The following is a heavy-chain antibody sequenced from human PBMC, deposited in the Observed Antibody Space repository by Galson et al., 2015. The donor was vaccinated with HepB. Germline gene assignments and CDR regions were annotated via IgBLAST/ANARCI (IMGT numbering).Heavy chain of an antibody. CDR1: GFTFDDYA. Sequence: LRLSCAASGFTFDDYAMHWVRQAPGKGLEWVSGISWNSGSIGYADSVKGRFTISRDNAKNSLYLQMNSLRAEDTALYYCAKDRYYGMDVWGQGTTVTVSS. V-gene: IGHV3-9*01. CDR3: AKDRYYGMDV. CDR2: ISWNSGSI. J-gene: IGHJ6*02.